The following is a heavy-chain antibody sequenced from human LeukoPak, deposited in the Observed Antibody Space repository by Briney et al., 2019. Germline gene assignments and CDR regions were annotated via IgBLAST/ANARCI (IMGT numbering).Heavy chain of an antibody. CDR2: IYHSGST. V-gene: IGHV4-4*02. CDR3: ARGRNYDFWSGYYRDYYYYYMDV. Sequence: SETLSLTCAVSGGSISSSNWWSWVRQPPGKGLEWIGEIYHSGSTNYNPSLKSRVTISVDKSKNQFSLKLSSVTAADTAVYYCARGRNYDFWSGYYRDYYYYYMDVWGKGTTVTVSS. J-gene: IGHJ6*03. D-gene: IGHD3-3*01. CDR1: GGSISSSNW.